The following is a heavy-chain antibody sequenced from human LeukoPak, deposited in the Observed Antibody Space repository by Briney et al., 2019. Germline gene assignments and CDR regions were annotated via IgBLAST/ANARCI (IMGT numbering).Heavy chain of an antibody. CDR1: GGSISSSSYC. J-gene: IGHJ4*02. D-gene: IGHD6-13*01. V-gene: IGHV4-39*07. Sequence: PSETLSLTRTVSGGSISSSSYCWGWIPQPPGKGLEWIGSMYYSGTTYYNPSLKSRVTISVDTSKNQFSLKLSSVTAADTAVYYCPRGIHPAAAEDDWGQGTLVTVSS. CDR3: PRGIHPAAAEDD. CDR2: MYYSGTT.